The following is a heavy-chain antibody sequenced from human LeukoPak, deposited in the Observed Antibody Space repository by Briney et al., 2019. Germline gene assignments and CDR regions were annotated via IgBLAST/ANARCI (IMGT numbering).Heavy chain of an antibody. D-gene: IGHD4-23*01. CDR2: INHSGST. CDR3: SLCPVVTHRYNWFDP. V-gene: IGHV4-39*07. J-gene: IGHJ5*02. Sequence: SETLSLTCIVSGVSISSGDYYWSWIRQPPGKGLEWIGEINHSGSTNYNPSLKSRVTISVDTSKNQFSLKLSSVTAADTAVYYCSLCPVVTHRYNWFDPWGQGTLVTVSS. CDR1: GVSISSGDYY.